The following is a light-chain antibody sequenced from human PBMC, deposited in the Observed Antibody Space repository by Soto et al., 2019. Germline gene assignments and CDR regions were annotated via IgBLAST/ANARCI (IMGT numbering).Light chain of an antibody. CDR2: GAS. CDR1: QSISSNY. V-gene: IGKV3-20*01. J-gene: IGKJ1*01. CDR3: QQYITWT. Sequence: EIVLTQSPGTLSLSPGERATLSCRASQSISSNYLAWYQQKPGQAPRLLIYGASSRATGIPDRFSGSGSGTDFTLTISSLRSEDFALYYCQQYITWTFGLGTKVDIK.